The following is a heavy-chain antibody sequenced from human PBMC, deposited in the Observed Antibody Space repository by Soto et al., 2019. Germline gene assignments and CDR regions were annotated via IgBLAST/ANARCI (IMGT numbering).Heavy chain of an antibody. V-gene: IGHV3-53*01. Sequence: GSLRLSCAASGFTVSSNYMSWVRQAPGKGLEWVSVIYSGGSTYYADSVKGRFTISRDNSKNTLYLQMNSLRAEDTAVYYCARERGYSYAYFDYWGQGTLVTVSS. CDR3: ARERGYSYAYFDY. CDR1: GFTVSSNY. D-gene: IGHD5-18*01. CDR2: IYSGGST. J-gene: IGHJ4*02.